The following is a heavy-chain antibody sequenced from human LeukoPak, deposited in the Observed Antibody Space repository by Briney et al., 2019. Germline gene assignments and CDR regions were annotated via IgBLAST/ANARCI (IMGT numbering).Heavy chain of an antibody. CDR3: ARGPRLLGSYYPTYFDY. J-gene: IGHJ4*02. CDR1: GGTFSSYA. D-gene: IGHD1-26*01. V-gene: IGHV1-69*13. Sequence: EASVKVSCKASGGTFSSYAISWVRQAPGQGLEWMGGIIPIFGTANYAQKFQGRVTITADESTSTAYMELSSLRSEDTAVYYCARGPRLLGSYYPTYFDYWGQGTLVTVSS. CDR2: IIPIFGTA.